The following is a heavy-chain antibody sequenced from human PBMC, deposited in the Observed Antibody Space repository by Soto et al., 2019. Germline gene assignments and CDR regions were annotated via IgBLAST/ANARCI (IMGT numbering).Heavy chain of an antibody. D-gene: IGHD1-7*01. V-gene: IGHV1-18*01. J-gene: IGHJ4*02. CDR3: ARYGITGTTYPFDY. CDR1: GYTFTSYG. CDR2: ISAYNGNT. Sequence: GASVKVSCKASGYTFTSYGISWVRQAPGRGLEWMGWISAYNGNTNYAQKLQGRVTMTTDTSTSTAYMELRSLRSDDTAVHYCARYGITGTTYPFDYWGQGTLVTVSS.